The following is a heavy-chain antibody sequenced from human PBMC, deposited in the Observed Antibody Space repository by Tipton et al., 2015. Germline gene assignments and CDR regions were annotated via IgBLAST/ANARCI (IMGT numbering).Heavy chain of an antibody. CDR1: GDSISSGSYY. CDR2: IYYSGST. CDR3: ASQDIVLMVYGFDY. J-gene: IGHJ4*02. Sequence: LRLSCTVSGDSISSGSYYWGWIRQPPGKGLEWIGSIYYSGSTYYNPSLKSRVTISVDTSKNQFSLKLSSVTAADTAVYYCASQDIVLMVYGFDYWGQGTLVTVSS. V-gene: IGHV4-39*01. D-gene: IGHD2-8*01.